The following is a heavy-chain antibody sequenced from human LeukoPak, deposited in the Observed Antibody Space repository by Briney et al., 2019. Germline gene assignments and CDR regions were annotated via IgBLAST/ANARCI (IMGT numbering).Heavy chain of an antibody. CDR2: ISYDGSNK. J-gene: IGHJ4*02. CDR3: ARERRGFDY. Sequence: GGSLRLSCAASEFTFSSNAMHWVRQAPGKGLEWVAVISYDGSNKYYADSVKGRFTISRDNSKNTLYLQMNSLRAEDTAVYYCARERRGFDYWGQGTLVTVSS. CDR1: EFTFSSNA. V-gene: IGHV3-30*04.